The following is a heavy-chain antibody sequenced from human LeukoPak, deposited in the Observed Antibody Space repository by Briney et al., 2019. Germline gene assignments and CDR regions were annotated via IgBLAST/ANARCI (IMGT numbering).Heavy chain of an antibody. CDR3: AREGEGDSFED. CDR1: GFSFSDFW. CDR2: IKQDGSEI. V-gene: IGHV3-7*01. D-gene: IGHD2-21*02. J-gene: IGHJ4*02. Sequence: PGGSLRLSCAASGFSFSDFWMSWVRQAPGKGLEWVANIKQDGSEIYYVDSVRGRFTISRDNIKNSLYLEMNSLRAEDTAVYYCAREGEGDSFEDWGQGTLVTVSS.